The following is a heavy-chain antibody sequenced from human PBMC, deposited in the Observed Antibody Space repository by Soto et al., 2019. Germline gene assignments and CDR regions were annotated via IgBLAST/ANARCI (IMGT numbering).Heavy chain of an antibody. CDR1: GYTFTSYG. J-gene: IGHJ2*01. D-gene: IGHD6-13*01. CDR3: ARLTPPGSSSWYPAWYFDL. CDR2: ISAYNGNT. V-gene: IGHV1-18*01. Sequence: ASVKVSCKASGYTFTSYGISWVRQAPGQGLEWMGWISAYNGNTNYAQKLQGRVTMTTDTSTSTAYMELSSLRSEDTAVYYCARLTPPGSSSWYPAWYFDLWGRGTLVTVSS.